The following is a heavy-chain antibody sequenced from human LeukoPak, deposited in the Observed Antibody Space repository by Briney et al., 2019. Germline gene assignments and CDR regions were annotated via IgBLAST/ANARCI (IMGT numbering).Heavy chain of an antibody. CDR2: IYYSGDT. D-gene: IGHD3-10*01. CDR1: GGSIDTSSYY. J-gene: IGHJ4*02. V-gene: IGHV4-39*01. CDR3: ARRSTYGSGNLYYFDY. Sequence: PSETLSLTCTVSGGSIDTSSYYWGWIRQPPGKSLEWIGTIYYSGDTFYNPSLKSRVTISVDTSKNQFSLKLRSVTAADTAVYYCARRSTYGSGNLYYFDYWGQGTLVTVSS.